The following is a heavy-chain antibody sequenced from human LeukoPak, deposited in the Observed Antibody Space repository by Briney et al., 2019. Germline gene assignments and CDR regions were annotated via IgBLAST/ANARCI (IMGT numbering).Heavy chain of an antibody. CDR1: GFTVSNNY. CDR3: AKALGYCSSTSCHLDY. V-gene: IGHV3-53*05. D-gene: IGHD2-2*01. Sequence: PGGSLTLSCAASGFTVSNNYMNWVRRAPGKGLEWVSLIYGGGSTNYADSVKGRFTISRDNSKNTLYLQMNSLRAEDTAVYYCAKALGYCSSTSCHLDYWGQGTLVTVSS. J-gene: IGHJ4*02. CDR2: IYGGGST.